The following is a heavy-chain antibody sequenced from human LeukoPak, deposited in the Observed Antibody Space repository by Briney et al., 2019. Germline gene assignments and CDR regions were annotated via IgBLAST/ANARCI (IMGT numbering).Heavy chain of an antibody. Sequence: SETLSLTCTVSGGSISSYYWSWIRQPPGKGLEWIGYIYYSGSTNYNPSLKGRVTISVDTSKNQFSLKLSSVTAADTAVYYCARDSGGAYYYDSSGYSPFDYWGQGTLVTVSS. CDR3: ARDSGGAYYYDSSGYSPFDY. V-gene: IGHV4-59*01. D-gene: IGHD3-22*01. J-gene: IGHJ4*02. CDR2: IYYSGST. CDR1: GGSISSYY.